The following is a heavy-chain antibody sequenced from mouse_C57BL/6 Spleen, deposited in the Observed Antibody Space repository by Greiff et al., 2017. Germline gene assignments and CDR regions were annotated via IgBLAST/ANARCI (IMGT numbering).Heavy chain of an antibody. CDR2: INPNNGGT. CDR1: GYTFTDYY. CDR3: ARSGYYGSSLSAMDY. D-gene: IGHD1-1*01. J-gene: IGHJ4*01. Sequence: EVQLHQSGPELVKPGASVKISCKASGYTFTDYYMNWVKQSHGKSLEWIGDINPNNGGTSYNQKFKGKATLTVDKSSSTAYMELRSLTSEDSAVYYCARSGYYGSSLSAMDYWGQGTSVTVSS. V-gene: IGHV1-26*01.